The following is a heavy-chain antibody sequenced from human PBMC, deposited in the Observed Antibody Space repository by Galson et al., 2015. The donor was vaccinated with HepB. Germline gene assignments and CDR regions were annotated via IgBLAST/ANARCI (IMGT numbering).Heavy chain of an antibody. V-gene: IGHV1-69*04. CDR2: IIPILGIA. CDR1: GGTFSSYA. Sequence: SVKVSCKASGGTFSSYAISWVRQAPGQGLEWMGRIIPILGIANYAQKFQGRVTITADKSTSTAYMELSSLRSEDTAVYYCARDRGGDYDSSGYYENWGQGTLVTVSS. D-gene: IGHD3-22*01. CDR3: ARDRGGDYDSSGYYEN. J-gene: IGHJ4*02.